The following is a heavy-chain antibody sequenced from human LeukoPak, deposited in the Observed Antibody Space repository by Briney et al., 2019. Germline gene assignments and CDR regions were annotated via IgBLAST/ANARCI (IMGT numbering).Heavy chain of an antibody. J-gene: IGHJ6*03. D-gene: IGHD3-22*01. CDR3: ARGDGYYDSSGFNYYYYMDV. CDR1: GGTFSSYA. CDR2: IIPIFGTA. V-gene: IGHV1-69*05. Sequence: SVKVSCKASGGTFSSYAISWVRQAPGQGLEWMGRIIPIFGTANYAQKFQGRVTFTTDESTSTAYMELSSLRSEDTAVYYCARGDGYYDSSGFNYYYYMDVWGKGTTVTVSS.